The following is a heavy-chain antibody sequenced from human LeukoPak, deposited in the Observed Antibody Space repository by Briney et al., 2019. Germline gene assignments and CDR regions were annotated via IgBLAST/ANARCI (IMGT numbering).Heavy chain of an antibody. V-gene: IGHV1-69*13. CDR3: ARDERLSSRPLYFQH. J-gene: IGHJ1*01. Sequence: SVKVSCKASGYTFTSYDINWVRQATGQGLEWMGGIIPVFGSPSYAQKFQDRVVIIADDSTSTVYMELTSLRSEDTAVYYCARDERLSSRPLYFQHWGQGTLVTVSS. CDR2: IIPVFGSP. CDR1: GYTFTSYD. D-gene: IGHD2/OR15-2a*01.